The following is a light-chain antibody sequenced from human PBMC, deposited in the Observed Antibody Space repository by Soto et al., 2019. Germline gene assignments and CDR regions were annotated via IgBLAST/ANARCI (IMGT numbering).Light chain of an antibody. V-gene: IGKV3-11*01. CDR2: DAS. CDR1: QSVGTY. Sequence: EIVLTQSPASLSLSPGERATLSCRASQSVGTYLAWYQHKPGQAPRLLIYDASSRATGIPARFSGSGSGTDFTLTISSLEPEDFAVDSCPRSKRWPAITFGQGTRL. J-gene: IGKJ5*01. CDR3: PRSKRWPAIT.